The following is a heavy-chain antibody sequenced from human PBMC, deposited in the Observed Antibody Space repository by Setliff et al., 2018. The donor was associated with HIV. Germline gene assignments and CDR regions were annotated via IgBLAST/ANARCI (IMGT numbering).Heavy chain of an antibody. V-gene: IGHV3-64*02. J-gene: IGHJ6*04. D-gene: IGHD6-25*01. CDR2: ISGDGGTT. CDR1: GFTFSDYS. Sequence: PGGSLRLSCAASGFTFSDYSMHWVRQAPGKGLEYVSVISGDGGTTFYEDSVKGRFTISRDNSKNTVYLQMNSLRAEDTAVYYCARDSLIGRLQPFNVWGKGTTVTVSS. CDR3: ARDSLIGRLQPFNV.